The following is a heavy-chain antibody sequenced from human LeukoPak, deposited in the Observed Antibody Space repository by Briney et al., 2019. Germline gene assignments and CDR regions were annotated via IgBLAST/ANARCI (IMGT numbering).Heavy chain of an antibody. CDR3: VKSGGDIVVVPAAL. Sequence: GGSLRLSCAASGFIVSSNYMNWVRQAPGKGLEWVSVICTGGNTYYADSVKGRFTISRDNSKNTLYLQMISLRAEDTAVYYCVKSGGDIVVVPAALWGQGTLVTVSS. CDR1: GFIVSSNY. CDR2: ICTGGNT. D-gene: IGHD2-2*01. V-gene: IGHV3-53*05. J-gene: IGHJ4*02.